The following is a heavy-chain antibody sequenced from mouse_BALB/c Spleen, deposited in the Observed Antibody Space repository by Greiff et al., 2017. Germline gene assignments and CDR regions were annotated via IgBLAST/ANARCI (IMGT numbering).Heavy chain of an antibody. CDR1: GFTFSSFG. Sequence: EVQGVESGGGLVQPGGSRKLSCAASGFTFSSFGMHWVRQAPEKGLEWVAYISSGSSTIYYADTVKGRFTISRDNPKNTLFLQMTSLRSEDTAMYYCARSGGTTVLYYFDYWGQGTTLTVSS. CDR2: ISSGSSTI. D-gene: IGHD1-1*01. J-gene: IGHJ2*01. V-gene: IGHV5-17*02. CDR3: ARSGGTTVLYYFDY.